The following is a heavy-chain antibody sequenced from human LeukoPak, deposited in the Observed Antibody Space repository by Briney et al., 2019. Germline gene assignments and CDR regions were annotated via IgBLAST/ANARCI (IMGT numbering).Heavy chain of an antibody. V-gene: IGHV1-2*02. CDR3: ARDPSSVTLYFFDY. J-gene: IGHJ4*02. Sequence: ASVTISCQASAHTLRGNYIHWLRQAPGHGLEWMGWIDANNGDTKSAQKFQGRVTMSRDTSISTAYMDLSSLSPDDAAVYYCARDPSSVTLYFFDYWGQGTLVTVSS. D-gene: IGHD4-11*01. CDR2: IDANNGDT. CDR1: AHTLRGNY.